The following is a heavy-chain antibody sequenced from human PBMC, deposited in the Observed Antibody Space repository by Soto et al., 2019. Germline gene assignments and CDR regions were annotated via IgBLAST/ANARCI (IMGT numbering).Heavy chain of an antibody. CDR2: IYYDGSNK. CDR1: GFTFSSYG. D-gene: IGHD5-12*01. V-gene: IGHV3-33*01. CDR3: ARGHGVATTMGWFCP. J-gene: IGHJ5*02. Sequence: QVQLVESGGGVVQPGRSLRLSCAASGFTFSSYGIHWVRQAPGKGLEWVAVIYYDGSNKYYADSVKGRFTISRDNSENALYLLMTSLRADGTAVYYCARGHGVATTMGWFCPWGQGTLVTVSS.